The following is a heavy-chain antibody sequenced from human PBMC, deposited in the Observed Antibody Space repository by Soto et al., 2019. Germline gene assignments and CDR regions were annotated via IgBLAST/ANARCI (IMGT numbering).Heavy chain of an antibody. CDR2: IRVRNGDT. CDR1: GYIFTSND. D-gene: IGHD3-10*01. J-gene: IGHJ4*02. V-gene: IGHV1-18*01. Sequence: QVQFVQSGAEVKEPGDSVKVSCRASGYIFTSNDITWVRQAPGQGLEWRGWIRVRNGDTHYAPKFRGRVTVTRGISTRTAYVELRSLRSDDTAVYYCARESRTWVDGVIGPGDYWGQGTLVTVSS. CDR3: ARESRTWVDGVIGPGDY.